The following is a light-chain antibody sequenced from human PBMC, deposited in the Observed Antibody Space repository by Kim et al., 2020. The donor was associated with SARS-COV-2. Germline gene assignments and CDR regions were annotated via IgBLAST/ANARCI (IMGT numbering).Light chain of an antibody. CDR1: QTVLYNSNKKNY. V-gene: IGKV4-1*01. CDR3: QQYYSTPPS. J-gene: IGKJ2*03. CDR2: WAS. Sequence: RATLNCKSSQTVLYNSNKKNYLAWYQQKPGEAPKLLIYWASIRESGVSDRFSGSGSETDFTLTISSLQAEDVAVYYCQQYYSTPPSFGQGTKLEI.